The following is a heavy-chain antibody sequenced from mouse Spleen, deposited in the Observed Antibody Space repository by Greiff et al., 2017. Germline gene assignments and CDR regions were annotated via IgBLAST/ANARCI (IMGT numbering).Heavy chain of an antibody. V-gene: IGHV1-19*01. Sequence: EVQLQQSGPVLVKPGASVKMSCKASGYTFTDYYMNWVKQSHGKSLEWIGVINPYNGGTSYNQKFKGKATLTVDKSSSTAYMELNSLTSEDSAVYYCARRYYGKSFYAMDYWGQGTSVTVSS. J-gene: IGHJ4*01. CDR1: GYTFTDYY. D-gene: IGHD2-1*01. CDR2: INPYNGGT. CDR3: ARRYYGKSFYAMDY.